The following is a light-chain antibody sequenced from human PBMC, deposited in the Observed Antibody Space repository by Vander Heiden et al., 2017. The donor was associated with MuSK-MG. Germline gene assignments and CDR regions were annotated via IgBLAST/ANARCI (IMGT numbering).Light chain of an antibody. Sequence: DIQMTQSPSTLSASVGDRVTITCRASQSISNWLAWYQQKPGKAPKLLIYKASSLESGVPPRFSGSGSGTEFTLTISSLQPDDIATYFCQQYNSYLYTFGQGTKLEIK. V-gene: IGKV1-5*03. CDR1: QSISNW. CDR3: QQYNSYLYT. CDR2: KAS. J-gene: IGKJ2*01.